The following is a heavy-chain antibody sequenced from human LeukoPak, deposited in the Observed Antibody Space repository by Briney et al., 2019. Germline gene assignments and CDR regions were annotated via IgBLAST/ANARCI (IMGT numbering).Heavy chain of an antibody. Sequence: GASLRLSCAASGFTFSSYAMSWVRQAPGKGLEWVSAISGSGGSTYYADSVKGRFTISRDNSKNTLYLQMNSLRAEDTAVYYCARGGAAAGLDYWGQGTLVTVSS. CDR2: ISGSGGST. D-gene: IGHD6-13*01. CDR3: ARGGAAAGLDY. CDR1: GFTFSSYA. J-gene: IGHJ4*02. V-gene: IGHV3-23*01.